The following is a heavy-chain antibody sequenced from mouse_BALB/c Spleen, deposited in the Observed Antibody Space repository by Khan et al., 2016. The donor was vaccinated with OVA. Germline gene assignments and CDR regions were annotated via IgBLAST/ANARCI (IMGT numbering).Heavy chain of an antibody. V-gene: IGHV9-3-1*01. D-gene: IGHD2-12*01. J-gene: IGHJ4*01. CDR3: ARVSYSGTMDY. CDR2: INTYTGET. Sequence: LVESGPELKKPGETVKISCKASGYTFTNNGMNWAKQAPGKGLKWMGWINTYTGETTYAADFKGRFAFSLETSASTAYLQINNLRNEDTSTYVCARVSYSGTMDYWGQGTSVTVSS. CDR1: GYTFTNNG.